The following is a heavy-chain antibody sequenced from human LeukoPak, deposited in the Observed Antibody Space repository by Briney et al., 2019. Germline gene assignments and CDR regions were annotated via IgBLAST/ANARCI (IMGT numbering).Heavy chain of an antibody. V-gene: IGHV4-4*02. Sequence: SETLSLTCAVSGGSISSSNWWSWVRQPPGKGLEWIGEINHSGSTNYNPSLKSRVTISVDTSKNQFSLKLSSVTAADTAVYYCARRAAAVRYWGQGTLVTVSS. CDR2: INHSGST. CDR3: ARRAAAVRY. D-gene: IGHD6-13*01. CDR1: GGSISSSNW. J-gene: IGHJ4*02.